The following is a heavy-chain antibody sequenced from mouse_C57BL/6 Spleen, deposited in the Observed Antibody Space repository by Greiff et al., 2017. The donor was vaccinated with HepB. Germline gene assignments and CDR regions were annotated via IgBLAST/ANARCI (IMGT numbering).Heavy chain of an antibody. J-gene: IGHJ2*01. CDR3: TRNSVRDYDYPSDY. D-gene: IGHD2-4*01. CDR1: GYTFTDYE. V-gene: IGHV1-15*01. Sequence: QVQLQQSGAELVRPGASVTLSCKASGYTFTDYEMPWVKQTPVHGLEWIGAISPETGGTAYTQKFKGKTILTADKSSSTDYMELRSLTSEDSAVYYCTRNSVRDYDYPSDYWGQGTTLTVSA. CDR2: ISPETGGT.